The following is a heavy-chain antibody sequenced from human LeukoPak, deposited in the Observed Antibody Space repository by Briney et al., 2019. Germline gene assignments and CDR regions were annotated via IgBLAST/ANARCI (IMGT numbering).Heavy chain of an antibody. CDR1: GGSFSGYY. CDR2: INHSGST. Sequence: SETLSLTCAVYGGSFSGYYWSWIRQPPGKGLGWIGEINHSGSTNYNPSLKSRVTISVDTSKNQFSLKLSSVTAADTAVYYCASEVGAPHYGMDVWGQGTTVTVSS. J-gene: IGHJ6*02. D-gene: IGHD1-26*01. CDR3: ASEVGAPHYGMDV. V-gene: IGHV4-34*01.